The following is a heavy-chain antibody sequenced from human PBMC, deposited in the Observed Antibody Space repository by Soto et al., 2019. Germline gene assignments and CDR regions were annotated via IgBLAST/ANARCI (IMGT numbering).Heavy chain of an antibody. J-gene: IGHJ6*02. V-gene: IGHV1-18*01. D-gene: IGHD5-12*01. CDR3: ARDRILARSSHYGMDL. CDR2: ISAYNGNT. Sequence: QVQLVQSGAEVKKPGASVKVSCKASGYTFTSYGISWVRQAPGQGLEWMGWISAYNGNTNYAQKLQGRVTMTTDTTTSTAYMELGSLRSDDRGVYCCARDRILARSSHYGMDLWGQGTTVTVSS. CDR1: GYTFTSYG.